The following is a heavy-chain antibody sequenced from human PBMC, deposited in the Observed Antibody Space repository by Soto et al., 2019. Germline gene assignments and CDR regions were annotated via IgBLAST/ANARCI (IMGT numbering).Heavy chain of an antibody. CDR3: ARVRRCFYYYYAMDV. CDR2: IYQNGST. Sequence: QVQLQESGPGLVKPSGTLSLTYAVSGDSIRSSNWWSWVRQPPGKGLEWIGEIYQNGSTNYNASLKSRVTTSVDMSKNHFSLKLSSVTVADTAVYYCARVRRCFYYYYAMDVWGQGTMVTVTS. CDR1: GDSIRSSNW. J-gene: IGHJ6*02. D-gene: IGHD3-10*01. V-gene: IGHV4-4*02.